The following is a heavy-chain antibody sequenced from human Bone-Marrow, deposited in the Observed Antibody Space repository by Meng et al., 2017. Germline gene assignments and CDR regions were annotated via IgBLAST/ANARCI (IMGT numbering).Heavy chain of an antibody. CDR2: INHSGST. V-gene: IGHV4-34*01. CDR1: GGSFSGYY. Sequence: VQLEHSGPRLVQPSGTLYLTCGVYGGSFSGYYWSWIRQPPGKGLEWIGEINHSGSTNYNPSLKSRVTISVDTSKNQFSLKLSSVTAADTAVYYCASGYCSGGSCQVGWFDPWGQGTLVTVSS. CDR3: ASGYCSGGSCQVGWFDP. J-gene: IGHJ5*02. D-gene: IGHD2-15*01.